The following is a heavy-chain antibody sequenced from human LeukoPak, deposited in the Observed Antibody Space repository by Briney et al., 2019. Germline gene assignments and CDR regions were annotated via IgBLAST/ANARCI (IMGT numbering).Heavy chain of an antibody. CDR1: GFTFSSYA. V-gene: IGHV3-23*01. D-gene: IGHD3-10*01. CDR2: ISGSGGST. CDR3: ARADYYGSGSYYWK. J-gene: IGHJ4*02. Sequence: PGGSLRLSCAASGFTFSSYAMSWVRQAPGKGLEWVSAISGSGGSTYYADSVKGRFTISRDNSKNTLYLQMTSLRAEDTAVYYCARADYYGSGSYYWKWGQGTLVTVSS.